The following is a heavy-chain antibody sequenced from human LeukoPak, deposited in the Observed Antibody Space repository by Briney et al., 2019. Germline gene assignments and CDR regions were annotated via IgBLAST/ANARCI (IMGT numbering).Heavy chain of an antibody. Sequence: PSETLSLTCTVSGGSISSYYWSWIRQPPGKGLEWIGYIYYSGSTNYNPSLKSRVTMSVDTSKNQFSLKLSSVTAADTAVYYCAIGFITGTVEDYWGQGTLATVSS. V-gene: IGHV4-59*12. CDR1: GGSISSYY. CDR2: IYYSGST. CDR3: AIGFITGTVEDY. D-gene: IGHD1-20*01. J-gene: IGHJ4*02.